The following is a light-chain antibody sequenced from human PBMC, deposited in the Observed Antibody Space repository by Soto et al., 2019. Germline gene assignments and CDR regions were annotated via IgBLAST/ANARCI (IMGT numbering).Light chain of an antibody. CDR1: QNISDW. Sequence: DIQMTQSPSTLSASVGDRVTITCRANQNISDWLAWYQQKPGKAPKLLIYDASNLESGVPSRFSGSGSGTEFTLTISSLQPDDFATYYCQQYNSSPLTFGGGTKMEIK. CDR3: QQYNSSPLT. CDR2: DAS. J-gene: IGKJ4*01. V-gene: IGKV1-5*01.